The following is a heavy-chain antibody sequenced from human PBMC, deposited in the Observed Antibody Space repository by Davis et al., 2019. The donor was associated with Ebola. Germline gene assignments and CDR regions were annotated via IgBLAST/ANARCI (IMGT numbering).Heavy chain of an antibody. Sequence: MPSETLSLTCTVSGYSISSGYYWGWIRQPPGKGLEWIGSIYHSGSTYYNPSLKSRVTISVDTSKNQFSLKLSSVTAADTAVYYCARDVWSITYYDILTGYAEGWFDPWGQGTLVTVSS. CDR1: GYSISSGYY. V-gene: IGHV4-38-2*02. CDR3: ARDVWSITYYDILTGYAEGWFDP. D-gene: IGHD3-9*01. CDR2: IYHSGST. J-gene: IGHJ5*02.